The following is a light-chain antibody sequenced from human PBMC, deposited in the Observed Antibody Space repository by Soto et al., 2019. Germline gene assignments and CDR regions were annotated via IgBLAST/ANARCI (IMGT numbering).Light chain of an antibody. J-gene: IGLJ3*02. V-gene: IGLV2-8*01. Sequence: QAVVTQPPSASGSPGQSVTISCTGTSSDVGGYNYVSWYQQHPGKAPKLMIYEVSKRPSGVPDRFSGSKSGNTASLTVSGLQAEDEDDYYCCSYAVSNKSRVFGGGTKLTVL. CDR3: CSYAVSNKSRV. CDR1: SSDVGGYNY. CDR2: EVS.